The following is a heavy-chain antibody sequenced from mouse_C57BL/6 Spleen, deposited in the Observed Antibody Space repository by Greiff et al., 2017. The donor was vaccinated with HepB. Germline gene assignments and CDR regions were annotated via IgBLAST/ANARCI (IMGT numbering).Heavy chain of an antibody. D-gene: IGHD1-1*02. Sequence: EVQVVESGGGLVQPGGSLKLSCAASGFTFSDYYMYWVRQTPEKRLEWVAYISNGGGSTYYPDTVKGRFTISRDNAKNTLYLQMSRLKSEDTAMYYCARRRPYGEVYWGQGTTVTVSS. CDR2: ISNGGGST. CDR3: ARRRPYGEVY. CDR1: GFTFSDYY. V-gene: IGHV5-12*01. J-gene: IGHJ4*01.